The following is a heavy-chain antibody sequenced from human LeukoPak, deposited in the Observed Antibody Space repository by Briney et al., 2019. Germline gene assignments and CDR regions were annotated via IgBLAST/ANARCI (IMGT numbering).Heavy chain of an antibody. J-gene: IGHJ4*02. V-gene: IGHV1-24*01. CDR3: ATLVGIGLRYFDWLLYSY. Sequence: ASVKVSCKVSGYTLTELSMHWVRQAPGKGLEWMGGFDPEDGETIYAQKFQGRVTMTEDTSTDTAYMELSSLRSEDTAVYYCATLVGIGLRYFDWLLYSYWGQGTLVTVSS. CDR1: GYTLTELS. CDR2: FDPEDGET. D-gene: IGHD3-9*01.